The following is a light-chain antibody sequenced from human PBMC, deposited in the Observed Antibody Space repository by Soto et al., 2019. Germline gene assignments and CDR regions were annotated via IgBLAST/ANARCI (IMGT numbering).Light chain of an antibody. J-gene: IGLJ2*01. CDR3: QSYDGSLSGSV. V-gene: IGLV1-40*01. CDR2: GNN. CDR1: TSNIGAGYD. Sequence: QSVLTQPPSASGTPGQRVTISCSGSTSNIGAGYDVHWYQQVPGTAPKLLIYGNNNRPSGVPDRFSGSRSGTSASLAITGLQAEDEADYYCQSYDGSLSGSVFGGGTKSPS.